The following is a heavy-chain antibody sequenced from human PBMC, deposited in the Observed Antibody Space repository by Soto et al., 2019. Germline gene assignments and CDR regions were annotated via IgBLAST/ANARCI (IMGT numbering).Heavy chain of an antibody. CDR3: ASRVTTMIVGTDI. V-gene: IGHV4-34*01. CDR2: INHSGST. J-gene: IGHJ3*02. Sequence: QVQLQQWGAGLLKPSETLSLTCAVYGGSFSGYYWSWIRQPPGKGLEWIGEINHSGSTNYNPSLKSRVTISVDTSKNQFSLKLSSVTAADTAVYYCASRVTTMIVGTDIWGQGTMVTVSS. D-gene: IGHD3-22*01. CDR1: GGSFSGYY.